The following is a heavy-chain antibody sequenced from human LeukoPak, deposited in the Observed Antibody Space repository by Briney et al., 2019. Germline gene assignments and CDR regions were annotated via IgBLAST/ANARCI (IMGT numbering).Heavy chain of an antibody. CDR1: GFTFSNAW. CDR2: IKSKADGGTT. D-gene: IGHD5-18*01. V-gene: IGHV3-15*07. Sequence: GGSLRLSCAASGFTFSNAWMNWVRQAPGKGLEWAGRIKSKADGGTTDYAAPVKGRFTISRDDSKNTLYLQMNSLKTEDTAVYYCTTSGGRGYSHGYRYWGQGTLVTVSS. CDR3: TTSGGRGYSHGYRY. J-gene: IGHJ4*02.